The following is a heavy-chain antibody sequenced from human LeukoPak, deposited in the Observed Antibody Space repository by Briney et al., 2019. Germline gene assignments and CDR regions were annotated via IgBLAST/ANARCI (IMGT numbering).Heavy chain of an antibody. J-gene: IGHJ6*02. CDR1: GFTFSGYW. V-gene: IGHV3-74*01. CDR3: ARDPRCSSTSCYAYYYYYDMDV. Sequence: GGSLRLSCAASGFTFSGYWMYWVRQAPGKGLVWVSHINSDGCRTSYADSVKGRFTISRDNAKNTLYLQMNSLRAEDTAVYYCARDPRCSSTSCYAYYYYYDMDVWGQGTTVTVSS. D-gene: IGHD2-2*01. CDR2: INSDGCRT.